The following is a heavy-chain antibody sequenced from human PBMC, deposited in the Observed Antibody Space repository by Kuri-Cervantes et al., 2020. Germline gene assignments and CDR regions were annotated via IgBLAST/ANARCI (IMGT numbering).Heavy chain of an antibody. CDR1: GDSASSNSAA. CDR2: TYYRSKWYN. J-gene: IGHJ6*02. CDR3: ARVRYYYDSSGYYPGDYYYGMDV. D-gene: IGHD3-22*01. Sequence: LRLSCAISGDSASSNSAAWNWIRQSPSRGLEWLGRTYYRSKWYNDYAVSVKSRITINPDTSKNQFSLQLNSVTPEDTAVYYCARVRYYYDSSGYYPGDYYYGMDVWGQGTTVTVSS. V-gene: IGHV6-1*01.